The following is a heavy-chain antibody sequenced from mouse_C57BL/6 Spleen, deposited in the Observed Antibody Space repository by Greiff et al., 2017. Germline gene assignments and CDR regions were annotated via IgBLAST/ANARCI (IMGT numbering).Heavy chain of an antibody. V-gene: IGHV1-55*01. Sequence: QVQLQQPGAELVKPGASVKMSCKASGYTFTSYWITWVKQRPGQGLEWIGDIYPGSGSTNYNEKFKSKATLTVDTSSSPAYMQRSSLTSEDSAVYYCARSGSNYWYFDVWGTGTTVTVSS. CDR2: IYPGSGST. CDR3: ARSGSNYWYFDV. D-gene: IGHD2-5*01. J-gene: IGHJ1*03. CDR1: GYTFTSYW.